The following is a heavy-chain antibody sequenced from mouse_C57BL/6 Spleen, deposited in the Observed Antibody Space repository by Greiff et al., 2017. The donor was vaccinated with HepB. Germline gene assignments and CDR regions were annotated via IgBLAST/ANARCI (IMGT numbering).Heavy chain of an antibody. CDR3: TRDYSYSYYAMDY. CDR2: ISSGGDYI. J-gene: IGHJ4*01. D-gene: IGHD2-13*01. CDR1: GFTFSSYA. V-gene: IGHV5-9-1*02. Sequence: EVKLVESGEGLVKPGGSLKLSCAASGFTFSSYAMSWVRQTPEKRLEWVAYISSGGDYIYYADTVKGRFTISRDNARNTLYLQMSSLKSEDTAMYYCTRDYSYSYYAMDYWGQGTSVTVSS.